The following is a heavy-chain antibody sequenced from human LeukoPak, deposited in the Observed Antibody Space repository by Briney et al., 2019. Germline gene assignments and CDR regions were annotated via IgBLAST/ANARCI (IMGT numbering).Heavy chain of an antibody. V-gene: IGHV3-53*01. Sequence: PGGSLRLSCAASGFTVSSNYMSWVRQAPGKGLEWVSVIYSGGSTYYADSVKGRFTISRDNSKNTLYLQMNSLRAEDTAVYYCARGLAGTDYYYYMDVWGKGTTVTVS. CDR1: GFTVSSNY. CDR2: IYSGGST. CDR3: ARGLAGTDYYYYMDV. D-gene: IGHD6-13*01. J-gene: IGHJ6*03.